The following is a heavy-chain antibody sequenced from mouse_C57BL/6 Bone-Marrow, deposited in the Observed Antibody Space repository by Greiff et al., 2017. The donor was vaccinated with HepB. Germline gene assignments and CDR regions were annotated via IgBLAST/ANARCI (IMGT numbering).Heavy chain of an antibody. J-gene: IGHJ2*01. CDR3: TRWVVATGFDY. Sequence: QVQLKQSGAELVRPGASVTLSCKASGYTFTDYEMHWVKQTPVHGLEWIGAIDPETGGTAYNQKFKGKAILTADKSSSTAYMDLRSLTSEDSSVYYCTRWVVATGFDYWGQGTTLTVSS. V-gene: IGHV1-15*01. CDR1: GYTFTDYE. D-gene: IGHD1-1*01. CDR2: IDPETGGT.